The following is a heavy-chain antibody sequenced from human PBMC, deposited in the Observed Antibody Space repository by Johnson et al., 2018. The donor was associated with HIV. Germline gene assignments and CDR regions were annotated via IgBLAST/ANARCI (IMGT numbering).Heavy chain of an antibody. V-gene: IGHV3-74*02. J-gene: IGHJ3*02. Sequence: VQLVESGGGLVQPGGSLRLSCAASGFTFSSYWMHWVRQAPGKGLVWVSRINSDGSSTSYADSVKGRFTISRDNSKNTLFLQMNSLRVEDTAIYYCAKCPSPTPPRAFDIWGQGTMVTVSS. CDR1: GFTFSSYW. D-gene: IGHD2-2*01. CDR3: AKCPSPTPPRAFDI. CDR2: INSDGSST.